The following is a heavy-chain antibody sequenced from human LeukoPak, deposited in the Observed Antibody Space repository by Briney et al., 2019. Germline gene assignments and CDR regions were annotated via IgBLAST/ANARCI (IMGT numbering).Heavy chain of an antibody. CDR2: ISYDGSNK. D-gene: IGHD3-9*01. J-gene: IGHJ6*02. Sequence: GRSLRLSCAASGFTFSSYGMHWVRQAPGKGLEWVAVISYDGSNKYYADSVKGRFTISRDNSKNTLYLQMNSLRAEDTAVYYCARDHEADILTGYYQGSYYGMDVWGQGTTVTVSS. V-gene: IGHV3-30*03. CDR1: GFTFSSYG. CDR3: ARDHEADILTGYYQGSYYGMDV.